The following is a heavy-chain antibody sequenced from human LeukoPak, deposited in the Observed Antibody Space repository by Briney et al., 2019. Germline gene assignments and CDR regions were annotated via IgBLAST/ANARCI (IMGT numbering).Heavy chain of an antibody. CDR2: INAGNGNT. V-gene: IGHV1-3*01. J-gene: IGHJ4*02. CDR1: GFTFTSYA. D-gene: IGHD3-22*01. CDR3: ARDYYDSSGYLD. Sequence: GGSLRLSCAASGFTFTSYAMHWVRQAPGQRLEWMGWINAGNGNTKYSQKFQGRVTITRDTSASTAYMELSSLRSEDTAVYYCARDYYDSSGYLDWGQGTLGTVSS.